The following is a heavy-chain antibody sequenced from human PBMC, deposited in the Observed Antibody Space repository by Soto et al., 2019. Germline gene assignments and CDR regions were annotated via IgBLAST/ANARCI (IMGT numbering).Heavy chain of an antibody. Sequence: PSETLSLTCIVSGGSISSADCFWTWIRQSPGKGLEWMGYIFHSGTTYYNPSLKCRLIISIENSKNQFSLRLTSVTAADPAVYFCAREPYLPKARNDFWGQRTLVTVSS. CDR3: AREPYLPKARNDF. CDR2: IFHSGTT. J-gene: IGHJ4*02. CDR1: GGSISSADCF. V-gene: IGHV4-30-4*02.